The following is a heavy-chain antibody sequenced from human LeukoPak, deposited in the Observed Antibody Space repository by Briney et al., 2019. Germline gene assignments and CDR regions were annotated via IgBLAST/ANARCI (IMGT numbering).Heavy chain of an antibody. J-gene: IGHJ4*02. V-gene: IGHV1-2*02. CDR2: INPNSGGT. Sequence: ASVKVSCKTSGYTFTGYYMHWVRQAPGQGLEWMGWINPNSGGTNYAQKFQGRVTMTRDTSISTAYMELSRLRSDDTAVYYCARAQDIVATTLTDYWGQGTLVTVSS. CDR1: GYTFTGYY. CDR3: ARAQDIVATTLTDY. D-gene: IGHD5-12*01.